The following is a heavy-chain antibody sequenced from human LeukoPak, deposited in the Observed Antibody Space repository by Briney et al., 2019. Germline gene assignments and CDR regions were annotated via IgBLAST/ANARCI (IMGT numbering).Heavy chain of an antibody. V-gene: IGHV3-23*01. CDR3: ASLHPVVGATNYFDY. Sequence: GGSLRLSCAASGFTFSTYAMSWVRQAPGKGLEWASTISGSGAGTYYADSVKGRFTISRDNSKNTLYLQMNSLRADDTAVYYCASLHPVVGATNYFDYWGQGTLVTVSS. D-gene: IGHD1-26*01. CDR2: ISGSGAGT. J-gene: IGHJ4*02. CDR1: GFTFSTYA.